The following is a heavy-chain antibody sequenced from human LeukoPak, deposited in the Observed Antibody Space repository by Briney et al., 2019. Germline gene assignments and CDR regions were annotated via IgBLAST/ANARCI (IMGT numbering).Heavy chain of an antibody. Sequence: GASVKVSCKASGGTFSSYAISWVRQAPGQGLEGMGRIIPILGIANYAQKFQGRVTITADKSTSTAYMELSSLRSEDTAVYYCARDPLVGYYYGMDVWGQGTTVTVSS. CDR2: IIPILGIA. D-gene: IGHD3-16*01. V-gene: IGHV1-69*04. CDR1: GGTFSSYA. J-gene: IGHJ6*02. CDR3: ARDPLVGYYYGMDV.